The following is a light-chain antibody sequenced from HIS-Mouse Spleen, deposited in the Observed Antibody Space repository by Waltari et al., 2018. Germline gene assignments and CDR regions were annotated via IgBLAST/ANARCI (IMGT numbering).Light chain of an antibody. Sequence: NFMLTQPHSVSESPGKTVTISCTGSSGSIASNSVQWYQQRPGSPPTPAIYEDNQRPSGVPDRFSGSIDSSSNSASLTISGLKTEDEADYYCQSYDSSNWVFGGGTKLTVL. CDR1: SGSIASNS. J-gene: IGLJ3*02. V-gene: IGLV6-57*02. CDR3: QSYDSSNWV. CDR2: EDN.